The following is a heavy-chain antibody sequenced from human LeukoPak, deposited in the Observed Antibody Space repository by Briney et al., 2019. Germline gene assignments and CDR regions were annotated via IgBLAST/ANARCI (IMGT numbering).Heavy chain of an antibody. V-gene: IGHV3-30-3*01. CDR3: ARDFSMGDIAVAGNFDY. CDR1: GFTFSSYA. J-gene: IGHJ4*02. D-gene: IGHD6-19*01. Sequence: GGSLRLSCAASGFTFSSYAMHWVRQAPGKGLEWVAVISYYGSNKYYADSVKGRFTISRDNSKNTLYLQMNSLRAEDTAVYYCARDFSMGDIAVAGNFDYWGQGTLVTVSS. CDR2: ISYYGSNK.